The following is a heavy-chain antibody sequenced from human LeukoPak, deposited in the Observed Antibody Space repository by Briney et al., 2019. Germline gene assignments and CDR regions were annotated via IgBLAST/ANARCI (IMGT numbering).Heavy chain of an antibody. CDR2: IKDDGTT. CDR1: GFAFSSRL. V-gene: IGHV3-74*01. Sequence: AGGSLRLSCAVSGFAFSSRLMHWVRQAPGEGLVWVALIKDDGTTNYADSVRGRFTASRDDAKNTVYLQMSSLRADDTAVYYCHPLSYVSNWGQGTLVTVSA. D-gene: IGHD3-22*01. J-gene: IGHJ4*02. CDR3: HPLSYVSN.